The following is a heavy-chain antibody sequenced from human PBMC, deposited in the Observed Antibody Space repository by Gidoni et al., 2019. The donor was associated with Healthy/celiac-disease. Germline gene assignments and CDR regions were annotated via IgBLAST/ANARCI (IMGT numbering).Heavy chain of an antibody. CDR1: GFTFSAYY. CDR2: ISSSGSTI. Sequence: QVQLGESGGGFVKPGGSLRLSCAAPGFTFSAYYMSWIRQDPGKGLGWVSYISSSGSTIYYADSVKGRFTISRDNAKNSLYLQMNSLRAEDTAVYYCARSSGSYKGEDAFDIWGQGTMVTVSS. V-gene: IGHV3-11*01. CDR3: ARSSGSYKGEDAFDI. J-gene: IGHJ3*02. D-gene: IGHD1-26*01.